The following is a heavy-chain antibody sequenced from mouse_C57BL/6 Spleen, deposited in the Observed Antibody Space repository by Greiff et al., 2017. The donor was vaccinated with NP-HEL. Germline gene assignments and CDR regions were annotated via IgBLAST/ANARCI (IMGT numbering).Heavy chain of an antibody. CDR2: IYPGSGST. CDR3: ARKVYGSSYDYAMDY. J-gene: IGHJ4*01. V-gene: IGHV1-55*01. CDR1: GYTFTSYW. D-gene: IGHD1-1*01. Sequence: QVQLQQPGAELVKPGASVKMSCKASGYTFTSYWITWVKQRPGHGLEWIGDIYPGSGSTNYNEKFKSKATLTVDTSSSTAYMQLSSLTSEDSAVYYCARKVYGSSYDYAMDYWGQGTSVTVSS.